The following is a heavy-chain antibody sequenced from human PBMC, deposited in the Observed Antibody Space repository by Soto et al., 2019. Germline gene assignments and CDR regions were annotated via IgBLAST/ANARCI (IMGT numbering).Heavy chain of an antibody. Sequence: QPLSLTCAISGDSVSSNSAAWNWIRQSPSRGLEWLGRTYYRSKWYNDYAVSVKSRITINPDTSKNQFSLQLNSVTPEDTAVYYCARVEYYDFWSGYHESGMDVWGQGTTVTVSS. V-gene: IGHV6-1*01. CDR1: GDSVSSNSAA. CDR2: TYYRSKWYN. CDR3: ARVEYYDFWSGYHESGMDV. J-gene: IGHJ6*02. D-gene: IGHD3-3*01.